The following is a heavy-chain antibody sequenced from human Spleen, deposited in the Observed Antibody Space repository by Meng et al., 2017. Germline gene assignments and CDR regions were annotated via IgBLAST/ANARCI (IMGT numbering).Heavy chain of an antibody. CDR2: IYYSGST. J-gene: IGHJ5*02. CDR3: ARVSCSGYYSCWFDP. Sequence: QVALQESGPGLVKPSQTLSLPWTVAGGSISSGGYYWSWIRQHPGKGLEWIGYIYYSGSTYYIPSLKSRVTISVDTSKNQFSLKLSSVTAADTAVYYCARVSCSGYYSCWFDPWGQGTLVTVSS. CDR1: GGSISSGGYY. V-gene: IGHV4-31*02. D-gene: IGHD3-22*01.